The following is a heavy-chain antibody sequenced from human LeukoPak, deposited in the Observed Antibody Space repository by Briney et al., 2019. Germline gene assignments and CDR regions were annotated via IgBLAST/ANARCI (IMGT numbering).Heavy chain of an antibody. CDR2: IYTSGSI. V-gene: IGHV4-4*07. D-gene: IGHD3-10*01. CDR3: ARESEPPRYGYGSGIQGFDY. CDR1: GGSISNYY. Sequence: NTSETLSLTCTVSGGSISNYYWSWIRQPAGKGLEWIGRIYTSGSINYNPSLKSRVTMSVDTSKNQFSLKLSSVTAADTAVYYCARESEPPRYGYGSGIQGFDYWGQGTLVTVSS. J-gene: IGHJ4*02.